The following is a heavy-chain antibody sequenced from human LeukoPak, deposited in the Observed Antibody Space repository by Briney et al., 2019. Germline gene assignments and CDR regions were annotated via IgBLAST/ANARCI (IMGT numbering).Heavy chain of an antibody. D-gene: IGHD4-17*01. V-gene: IGHV1-18*01. CDR1: GYSFSSYG. CDR3: ARTDYGDYSYYFDY. CDR2: ISAHNGNT. J-gene: IGHJ4*02. Sequence: ASVKVSCKASGYSFSSYGISWVRQAPGQGLEWMGWISAHNGNTNYAQNVQGRVTMTTDTSTSTAYMELRSLRSGDTAVYSCARTDYGDYSYYFDYWGQGTLVTVSS.